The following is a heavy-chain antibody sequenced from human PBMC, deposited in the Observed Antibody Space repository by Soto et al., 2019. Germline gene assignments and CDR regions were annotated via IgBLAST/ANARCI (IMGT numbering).Heavy chain of an antibody. J-gene: IGHJ5*02. CDR3: ARGRSTITMVRGVIKDGWFDP. CDR1: GGSFSGYY. Sequence: SETLSLTCAVYGGSFSGYYWSWIRQPPEKGLEKIGENNQSGSTNYNPSLKSRVTISVDTSKNQFSLKLSSVTAADTAVYYCARGRSTITMVRGVIKDGWFDPWGQGTLVTVSS. D-gene: IGHD3-10*01. CDR2: NNQSGST. V-gene: IGHV4-34*01.